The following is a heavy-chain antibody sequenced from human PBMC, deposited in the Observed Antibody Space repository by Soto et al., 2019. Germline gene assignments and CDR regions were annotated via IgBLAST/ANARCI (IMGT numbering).Heavy chain of an antibody. CDR3: ARDTVYDSSGFRAYYGMDV. V-gene: IGHV4-59*01. D-gene: IGHD3-22*01. CDR1: GGSISSYY. CDR2: IYYSGST. Sequence: QVQLQESGPGLVKPSETLSLTCTVSGGSISSYYWSWIRQPPGKGLEWIGYIYYSGSTNYNPSLKRRVTISVDTSKNQFSLKLSSVTAADTAVYYCARDTVYDSSGFRAYYGMDVWGQGTTVTVAS. J-gene: IGHJ6*02.